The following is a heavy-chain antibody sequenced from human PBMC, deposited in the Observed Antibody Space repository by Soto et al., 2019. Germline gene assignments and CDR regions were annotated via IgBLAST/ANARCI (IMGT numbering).Heavy chain of an antibody. D-gene: IGHD6-13*01. CDR2: ITTYNGNR. CDR3: ARSYSSSWYDYFGMDV. V-gene: IGHV1-18*04. Sequence: ASVKVSCKASGYTFKNYGIKWVRQAPGQGLEWMGWITTYNGNRYSAEKFQGRVTITRDTSASTAYMELSSLRSEDTAVYYCARSYSSSWYDYFGMDVWGQGTTVTVSS. J-gene: IGHJ6*02. CDR1: GYTFKNYG.